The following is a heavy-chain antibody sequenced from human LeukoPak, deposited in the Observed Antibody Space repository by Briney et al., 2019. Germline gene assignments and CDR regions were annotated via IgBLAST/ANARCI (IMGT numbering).Heavy chain of an antibody. J-gene: IGHJ4*02. CDR3: ARGIVGAIPRY. CDR2: IYYSGST. D-gene: IGHD1-26*01. CDR1: GGSISSYY. Sequence: SETLSLTCTVSGGSISSYYWSRIRQPPGKGLEWIGYIYYSGSTNYNPSLKSRVTISVDTSKNQFSLKLSSVTAADTAVYYCARGIVGAIPRYWGQGTLVTVSS. V-gene: IGHV4-59*08.